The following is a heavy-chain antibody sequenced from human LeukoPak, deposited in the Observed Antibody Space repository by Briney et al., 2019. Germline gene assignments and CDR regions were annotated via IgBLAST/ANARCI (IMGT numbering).Heavy chain of an antibody. CDR2: IYQSGST. J-gene: IGHJ6*03. D-gene: IGHD5-12*01. CDR1: GGSISSSTYY. V-gene: IGHV4-39*07. Sequence: SETLSLTCTVSGGSISSSTYYWDWIRQSPGKGLEWIGNIYQSGSTYSNPSLKSRVTISVDTSKNQFSLKLSSVTAADTAVYYCARVKSGYDRRYYYYMDVWGKGTTVTISS. CDR3: ARVKSGYDRRYYYYMDV.